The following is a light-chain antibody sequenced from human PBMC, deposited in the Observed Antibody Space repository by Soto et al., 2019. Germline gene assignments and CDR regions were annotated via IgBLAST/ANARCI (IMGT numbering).Light chain of an antibody. CDR1: QSIRNF. Sequence: EIVLTQSPGTLSLSPGERATLSCRASQSIRNFLAWYQQKPGQAPRLLMYGASNRATGIPDRFSGSGSGTDFTLTISRLEPEDFAVYYCQQYGSSGTFGQGTKV. CDR2: GAS. V-gene: IGKV3-20*01. CDR3: QQYGSSGT. J-gene: IGKJ1*01.